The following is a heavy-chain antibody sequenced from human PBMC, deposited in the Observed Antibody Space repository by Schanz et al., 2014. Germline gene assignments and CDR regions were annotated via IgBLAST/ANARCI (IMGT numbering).Heavy chain of an antibody. CDR1: GFTFRSHG. V-gene: IGHV3-30*18. Sequence: QVQLVESGGGVVQPGRSLRLSCAASGFTFRSHGMHWVRQAPGKGLEWVALISYDGNNKFYTDSVKGRFTISRDNSRNTLYLEIDTLRPEDTAVYYCAKIRYDSSGYYLPYYGMDVWGQGTTVIVSS. D-gene: IGHD3-22*01. CDR3: AKIRYDSSGYYLPYYGMDV. CDR2: ISYDGNNK. J-gene: IGHJ6*02.